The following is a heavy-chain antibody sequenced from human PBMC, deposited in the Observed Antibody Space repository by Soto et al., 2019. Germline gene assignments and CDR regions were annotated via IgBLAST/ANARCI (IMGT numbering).Heavy chain of an antibody. J-gene: IGHJ5*02. D-gene: IGHD4-17*01. CDR2: ISYDGSNK. V-gene: IGHV3-30*18. CDR3: AKDHMTTVITGWFDP. CDR1: GFTFSSYG. Sequence: QVQLVESGGGVVQPGRSLRLSCAASGFTFSSYGMHWVRQAPGKGLEWVAVISYDGSNKYYADSVKGQFTISRDNSKNTLYLQMNSLRAEDTAVYYCAKDHMTTVITGWFDPWGQGTLVTVSS.